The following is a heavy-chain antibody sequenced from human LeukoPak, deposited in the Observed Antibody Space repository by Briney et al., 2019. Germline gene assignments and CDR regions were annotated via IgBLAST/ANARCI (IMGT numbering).Heavy chain of an antibody. CDR1: GGSIRTDY. J-gene: IGHJ4*02. D-gene: IGHD2-8*02. CDR3: ARGGVTQGRGEFDY. V-gene: IGHV4-59*01. Sequence: TSETLSLTCTVYGGSIRTDYLSCIRQPPGKGLEWIGYIYYSGSTNYNPSLKSRVTISVDTSKNQFSLKLSSVTAEDTAVSYCARGGVTQGRGEFDYWGQGTLVTVSS. CDR2: IYYSGST.